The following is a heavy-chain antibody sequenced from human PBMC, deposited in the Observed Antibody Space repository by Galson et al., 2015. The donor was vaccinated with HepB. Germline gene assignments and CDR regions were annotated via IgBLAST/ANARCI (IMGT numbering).Heavy chain of an antibody. J-gene: IGHJ3*02. V-gene: IGHV6-1*01. CDR2: THYRSKWYN. D-gene: IGHD1-26*01. CDR1: GDSVSSNSAA. CDR3: ARDGSTAMYDAFDI. Sequence: CAISGDSVSSNSAAWNWIRQSPSRGLEWLGRTHYRSKWYNDYAVSVKSRITINPDTSKNQFSLQLNSVTPEDTAVYYCARDGSTAMYDAFDIWGQGTMVTVSS.